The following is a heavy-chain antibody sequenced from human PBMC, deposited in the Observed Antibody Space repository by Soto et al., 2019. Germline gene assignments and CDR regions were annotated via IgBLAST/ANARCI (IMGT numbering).Heavy chain of an antibody. Sequence: QVQLVQSGAEVKKPGSSVKVSCKASGGTFSSSAISWVRQAPGQGLEWMGGIIPISETTNYAQKFQGRVTITADESKSTAYMELSSLISEDTAVYYCARSQGSSTSLEIYYYYYYGMDVWCQGTTVTGYS. J-gene: IGHJ6*02. CDR2: IIPISETT. CDR3: ARSQGSSTSLEIYYYYYYGMDV. CDR1: GGTFSSSA. V-gene: IGHV1-69*19. D-gene: IGHD2-2*01.